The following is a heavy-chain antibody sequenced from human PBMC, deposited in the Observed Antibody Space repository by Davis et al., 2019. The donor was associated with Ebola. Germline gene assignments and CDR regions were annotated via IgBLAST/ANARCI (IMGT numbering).Heavy chain of an antibody. V-gene: IGHV3-30*18. J-gene: IGHJ4*02. CDR3: AKDYFDY. Sequence: GESLKISCAASGFTFSSYDMHWVRQAPGKGLEWVAVISYDGSNKYYADSVKGRFTISRDNSKNTLYLQMNSLRAEDTAVYYCAKDYFDYWGQGTLVTVSS. CDR1: GFTFSSYD. CDR2: ISYDGSNK.